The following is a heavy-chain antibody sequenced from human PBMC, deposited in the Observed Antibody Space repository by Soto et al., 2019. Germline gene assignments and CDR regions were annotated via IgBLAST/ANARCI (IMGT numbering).Heavy chain of an antibody. CDR3: AREGCSSTSCYVAGVDY. Sequence: GGSLRLSCAASGFTFSSYWMSWVRQAPGKGLEWVANIKQDGSEKYYVDSVKGRFTISRDNAKNSLYLQMNSLRAEDTAVYYCAREGCSSTSCYVAGVDYWGQGTLVTVSS. CDR1: GFTFSSYW. J-gene: IGHJ4*02. CDR2: IKQDGSEK. D-gene: IGHD2-2*01. V-gene: IGHV3-7*01.